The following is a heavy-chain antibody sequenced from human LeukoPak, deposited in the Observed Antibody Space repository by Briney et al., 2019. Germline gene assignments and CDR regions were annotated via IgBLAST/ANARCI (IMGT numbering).Heavy chain of an antibody. CDR2: MNPNSGNT. V-gene: IGHV1-8*03. CDR3: AITSIAARPGWFDP. Sequence: ASVKVSCKASGYTFTGYYMHWVRQAPGQGLEWMEWMNPNSGNTGYAQKFQGRVTITRNTSISTAYMELSSLRSEDTAVYYCAITSIAARPGWFDPWGQGTLVTVSS. D-gene: IGHD6-6*01. J-gene: IGHJ5*02. CDR1: GYTFTGYY.